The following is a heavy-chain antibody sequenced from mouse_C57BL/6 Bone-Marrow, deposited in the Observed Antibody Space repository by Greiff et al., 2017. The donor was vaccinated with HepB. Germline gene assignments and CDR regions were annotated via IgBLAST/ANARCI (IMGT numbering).Heavy chain of an antibody. J-gene: IGHJ4*01. Sequence: QVQLKQPGAELVMPGASVKLSCKASGYTFTSYWMHWVKQRPGRGLEWIGEIDPSDSYTNYNQKFKGKSTLTVDKSSSTAYMQLSSLTSEDSAVYYCARSRGGAMDYWGQGTSVTVSA. CDR1: GYTFTSYW. CDR3: ARSRGGAMDY. CDR2: IDPSDSYT. V-gene: IGHV1-69*01.